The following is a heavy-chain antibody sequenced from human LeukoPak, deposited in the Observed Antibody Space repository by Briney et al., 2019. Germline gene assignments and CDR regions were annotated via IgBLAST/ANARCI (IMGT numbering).Heavy chain of an antibody. CDR2: INHSGST. CDR1: GGSFSGYY. D-gene: IGHD5-24*01. J-gene: IGHJ4*02. V-gene: IGHV4-34*01. CDR3: ATADREDAYNHRIDY. Sequence: PSETLSLTCAVYGGSFSGYYWSWIRQPPGKGLEWIGEINHSGSTNYNPSLKSRVTISVDTSKNQFSLRLSSVTAADTAVYYCATADREDAYNHRIDYCGQGTLVTVSS.